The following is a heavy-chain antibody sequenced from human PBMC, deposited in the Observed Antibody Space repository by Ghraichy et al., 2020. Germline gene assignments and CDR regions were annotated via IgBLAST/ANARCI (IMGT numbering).Heavy chain of an antibody. V-gene: IGHV1-2*02. CDR1: GYTFTGYY. CDR3: ARDYYDSSGYQRLFDY. J-gene: IGHJ4*02. CDR2: INPNSGGT. D-gene: IGHD3-22*01. Sequence: ASVKVSCKASGYTFTGYYMHWVRQAPGQGLEWMGWINPNSGGTNYAQKLQGRVTMTRDTSISTAYMELSRLRSDDTAVYYCARDYYDSSGYQRLFDYWGQGTLVTGSS.